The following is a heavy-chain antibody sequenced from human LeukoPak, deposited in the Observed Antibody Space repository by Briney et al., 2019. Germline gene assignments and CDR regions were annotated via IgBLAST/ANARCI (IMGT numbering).Heavy chain of an antibody. D-gene: IGHD3-10*01. CDR1: GFTFSSFA. J-gene: IGHJ4*02. CDR3: ARGGRFGELSSSL. CDR2: ISGSGYST. Sequence: GGSLRLFCAASGFTFSSFAMTWVRQAPGKGLEWVSVISGSGYSTYYADSVKGRFTIFRDNARNTLYLQMNSLRADDTALYFCARGGRFGELSSSLWGQGTLVTVSS. V-gene: IGHV3-23*01.